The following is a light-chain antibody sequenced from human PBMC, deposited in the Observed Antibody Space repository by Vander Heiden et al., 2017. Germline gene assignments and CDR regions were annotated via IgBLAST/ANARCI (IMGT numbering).Light chain of an antibody. CDR1: QSISSW. J-gene: IGKJ4*01. Sequence: IQMTQSPPTLSASVGDRVTITCRDSQSISSWLAWYQQKPGKAPKLLIYKASSLESGVPSRFSGSGSGTEFTLTISSLQPDDFATYYCQQYNSYSSLTFGGGTKVEIK. V-gene: IGKV1-5*03. CDR3: QQYNSYSSLT. CDR2: KAS.